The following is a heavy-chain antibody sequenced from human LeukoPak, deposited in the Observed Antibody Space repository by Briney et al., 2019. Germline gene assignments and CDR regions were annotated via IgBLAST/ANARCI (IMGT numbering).Heavy chain of an antibody. J-gene: IGHJ4*02. CDR3: ARSLAGPLDY. D-gene: IGHD7-27*01. V-gene: IGHV6-1*01. CDR1: GDSVSSNSAA. CDR2: TYYRSKWYN. Sequence: SQTLSLTYAFSGDSVSSNSAAGNWGRQSPSRGLEWLGRTYYRSKWYNDYAVSVKSRITFNPDTSKNHFSLQLNSVTPEDTAVYYCARSLAGPLDYWGQGTLVTVSS.